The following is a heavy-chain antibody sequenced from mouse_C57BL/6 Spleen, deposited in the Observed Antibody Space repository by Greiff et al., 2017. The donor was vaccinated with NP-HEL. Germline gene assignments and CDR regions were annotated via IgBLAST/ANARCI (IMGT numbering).Heavy chain of an antibody. J-gene: IGHJ2*01. CDR2: ISSGSSTI. V-gene: IGHV5-17*01. D-gene: IGHD2-1*01. CDR1: GFTFSDYG. CDR3: ARGNPYFDY. Sequence: DVHLVESGGGLVKPGGSLKLSCAASGFTFSDYGMHWVRQAPEKGLEWVAYISSGSSTIYYADTVKGRFTISRDNAKNTLFLQMTSLRSEDTAMYYCARGNPYFDYWGQGTTLTVSS.